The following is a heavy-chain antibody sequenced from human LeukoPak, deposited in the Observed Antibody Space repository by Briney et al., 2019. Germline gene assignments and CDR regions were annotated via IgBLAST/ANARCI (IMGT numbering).Heavy chain of an antibody. CDR3: AREGIYCVNGVCYLDY. J-gene: IGHJ4*02. D-gene: IGHD2-8*01. CDR1: GFKFDDYG. V-gene: IGHV3-20*04. Sequence: PGRSLRLSCAASGFKFDDYGMSWVRQAPGKGLEWVSGISWNGGNTGYADSVKGRFTISRVNAKNSLFLQVNSLRADDTAFYYCAREGIYCVNGVCYLDYWGQGTLVTVSS. CDR2: ISWNGGNT.